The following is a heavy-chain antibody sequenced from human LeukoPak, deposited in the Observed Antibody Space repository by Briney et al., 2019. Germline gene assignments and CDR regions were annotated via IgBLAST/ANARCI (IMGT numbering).Heavy chain of an antibody. J-gene: IGHJ4*02. CDR1: GFAFRNFW. Sequence: PGGSLRLSCAASGFAFRNFWMHWVRQAPGKGLLWVSRINSDGSSTTYADSVKGRFAISRDDSKNTAYLQLNSLKTEDTAVYYCSRHEALPGDYWGQGTLVTVSS. V-gene: IGHV3-74*01. CDR2: INSDGSST. D-gene: IGHD5-24*01. CDR3: SRHEALPGDY.